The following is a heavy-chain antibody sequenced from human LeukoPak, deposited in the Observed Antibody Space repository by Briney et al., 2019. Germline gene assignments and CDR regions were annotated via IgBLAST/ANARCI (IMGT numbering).Heavy chain of an antibody. CDR1: GFSLSTSGMC. Sequence: SGPALVKPTQTLTLTCNFSGFSLSTSGMCVSWIRQPPGKALEWLARIDWDDDKYYSTSLKTRLTISKDTSKNQVVLTMTNMDPVDTATYYCARICPYGSGSYYNPIGYWGQGTLVTVSS. CDR3: ARICPYGSGSYYNPIGY. D-gene: IGHD3-10*01. J-gene: IGHJ4*02. CDR2: IDWDDDK. V-gene: IGHV2-70*11.